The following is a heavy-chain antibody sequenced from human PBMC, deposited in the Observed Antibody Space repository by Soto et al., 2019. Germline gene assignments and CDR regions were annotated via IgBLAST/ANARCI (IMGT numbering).Heavy chain of an antibody. CDR2: INHSGST. Sequence: PSETLSLTCAVYGGSFSGYYWSWIRQPPGKGLEWIGEINHSGSTNYNPSLKSRVTISVDTSKNQFSLKLSSVTAADTAVYYCARVSFGGGFDYWGQGTLVTVSS. J-gene: IGHJ4*02. V-gene: IGHV4-34*01. CDR1: GGSFSGYY. CDR3: ARVSFGGGFDY. D-gene: IGHD3-16*01.